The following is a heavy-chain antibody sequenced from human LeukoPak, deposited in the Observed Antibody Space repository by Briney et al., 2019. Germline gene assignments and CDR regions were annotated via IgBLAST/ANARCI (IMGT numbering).Heavy chain of an antibody. V-gene: IGHV1-8*01. Sequence: ASVKVSCKASGYTFTSYDINWVRQATGQGLEWMGWLNPNSGGTGYAQKFQGRVTMTKNTSISTAYMELSSLTSEDTAVYYCARVGSSSWYELYYYYYGMDVWGQGTTVIVSS. CDR3: ARVGSSSWYELYYYYYGMDV. CDR1: GYTFTSYD. CDR2: LNPNSGGT. J-gene: IGHJ6*02. D-gene: IGHD6-13*01.